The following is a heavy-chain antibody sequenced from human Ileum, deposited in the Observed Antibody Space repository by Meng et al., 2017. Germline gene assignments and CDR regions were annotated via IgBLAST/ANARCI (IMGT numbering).Heavy chain of an antibody. D-gene: IGHD3-22*01. V-gene: IGHV1-69*02. Sequence: QVRLVQSGAEVKKPGSSVKVSCKASGGTFYSYTISWVRQAPGQGLEWMGRIIPVLGVAKHAQKFQGRVTIIADKSTSTSHMELSNLRSEDTGVYYCASESPNSSGAHEDWGQGTLVTVSS. CDR2: IIPVLGVA. CDR1: GGTFYSYT. J-gene: IGHJ4*02. CDR3: ASESPNSSGAHED.